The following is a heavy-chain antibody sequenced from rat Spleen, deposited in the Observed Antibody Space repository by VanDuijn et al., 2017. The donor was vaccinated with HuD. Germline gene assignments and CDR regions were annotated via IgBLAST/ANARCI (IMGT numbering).Heavy chain of an antibody. CDR3: TRGPPRDDDNYYYGGYSSNWFPY. D-gene: IGHD1-11*01. Sequence: QVQLRESGPGLLQPSQTLSLTCTVSGFSLISNSVHWVRQFPGKGLEWMGGIWGDGSTDYNLALKSRLSISRDTSKSQVLLKMNSLQTEDTAIYFCTRGPPRDDDNYYYGGYSSNWFPYWGQGTLVTVSS. J-gene: IGHJ3*01. V-gene: IGHV2-1*01. CDR1: GFSLISNS. CDR2: IWGDGST.